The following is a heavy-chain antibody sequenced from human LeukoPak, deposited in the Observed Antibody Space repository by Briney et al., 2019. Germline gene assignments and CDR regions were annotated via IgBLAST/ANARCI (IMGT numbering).Heavy chain of an antibody. CDR3: ARLSSFRWKSTF. Sequence: SETLSLNCTVSGGHISSSRYYWGWIRKPPGKGLEWIGSIYYSGSTYYNPYPNSQVTISVDTSKNQFSLKLSSVTAADTAVYYCARLSSFRWKSTFGGQGTLVTVSS. CDR2: IYYSGST. CDR1: GGHISSSRYY. V-gene: IGHV4-39*01. J-gene: IGHJ4*02. D-gene: IGHD1-1*01.